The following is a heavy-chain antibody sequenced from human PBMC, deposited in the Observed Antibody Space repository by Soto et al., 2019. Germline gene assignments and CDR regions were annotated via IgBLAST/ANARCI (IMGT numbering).Heavy chain of an antibody. CDR2: IYYSGST. CDR1: GGSISSGDYY. V-gene: IGHV4-30-4*01. J-gene: IGHJ4*02. Sequence: SETLSLTCTVSGGSISSGDYYWSWIRQPPGKGLEWIGYIYYSGSTYYNPSLKSRVTISVDTSKNQFSLKLSFVTAADTAVYYCVRLTGPYYDILTGPSEFDYWGQGTLVTVSS. CDR3: VRLTGPYYDILTGPSEFDY. D-gene: IGHD3-9*01.